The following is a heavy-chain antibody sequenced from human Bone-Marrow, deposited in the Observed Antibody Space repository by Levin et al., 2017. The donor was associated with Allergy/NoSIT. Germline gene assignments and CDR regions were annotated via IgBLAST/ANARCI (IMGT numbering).Heavy chain of an antibody. CDR1: GGSLSSYS. J-gene: IGHJ6*02. CDR2: IYNSGTT. Sequence: SETLSLTCTVSGGSLSSYSWSWIRQLPGRGLEWVGYIYNSGTTNYNSALMSRLTMSLDTSNNQFSLKLRSVTTADTAIYYCASLRPGNDYYYGFDVWGQGDTVTVSS. D-gene: IGHD4-17*01. V-gene: IGHV4-59*01. CDR3: ASLRPGNDYYYGFDV.